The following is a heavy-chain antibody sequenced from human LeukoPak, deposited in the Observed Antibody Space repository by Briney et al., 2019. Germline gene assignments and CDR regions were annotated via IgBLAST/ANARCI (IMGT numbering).Heavy chain of an antibody. D-gene: IGHD2-2*01. CDR1: GSTFSSDW. CDR3: ARRYCSSTSCHLDY. V-gene: IGHV3-7*01. Sequence: GGSLRLSCVASGSTFSSDWMSWVRQAPGKGLEWVANIKQDGNEKYYVDSVKGRFTISRDNAKNSLYLQMNSLGAEDTAVYYCARRYCSSTSCHLDYWGQGTLFTVSS. CDR2: IKQDGNEK. J-gene: IGHJ4*02.